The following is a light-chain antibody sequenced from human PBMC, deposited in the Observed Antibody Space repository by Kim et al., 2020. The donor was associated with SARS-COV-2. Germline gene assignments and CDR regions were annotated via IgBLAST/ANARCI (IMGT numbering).Light chain of an antibody. V-gene: IGKV3-15*01. Sequence: EIVMTQSPATLSVSPGERATLSCRASQSLSSFLAWYQQKPGQPPRLLIYGASTRATDIPARFSGSGSGTDFTLTISSLQSEDFGVYYCQQYNKWPTFGGGTKVDIK. CDR1: QSLSSF. CDR3: QQYNKWPT. J-gene: IGKJ4*01. CDR2: GAS.